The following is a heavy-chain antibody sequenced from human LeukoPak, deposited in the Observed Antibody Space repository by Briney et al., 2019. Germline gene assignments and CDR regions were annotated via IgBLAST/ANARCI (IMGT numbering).Heavy chain of an antibody. CDR2: INPHSGGT. V-gene: IGHV1-2*02. D-gene: IGHD2-21*02. CDR3: ARGVTARGFYYYMDI. CDR1: GYPFTGYY. J-gene: IGHJ6*03. Sequence: ASVKVSCKASGYPFTGYYMHWVRQAPGQGLEWMGWINPHSGGTNYAQEFQGRVTMTRDTSISTAYMELSSLRPDDTAVYSCARGVTARGFYYYMDIWGNGTTVTISS.